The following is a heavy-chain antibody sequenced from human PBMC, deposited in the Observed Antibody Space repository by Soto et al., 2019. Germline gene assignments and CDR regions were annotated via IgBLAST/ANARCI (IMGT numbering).Heavy chain of an antibody. CDR2: IYYSGST. D-gene: IGHD6-13*01. V-gene: IGHV4-31*03. J-gene: IGHJ4*02. Sequence: QVQLQESGPGLVKPSQTLSLTCTVSGGSISSGGYYWSWIRQHPGKGLEWIGYIYYSGSTYYNPSLKSRVTISVDTSKNQFSLKLSSVTAADTAVYYCAREGARYSSRGGELDDWGQGTLFTVSS. CDR1: GGSISSGGYY. CDR3: AREGARYSSRGGELDD.